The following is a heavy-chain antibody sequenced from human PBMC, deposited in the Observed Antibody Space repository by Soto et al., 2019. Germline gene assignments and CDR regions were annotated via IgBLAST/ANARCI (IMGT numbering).Heavy chain of an antibody. Sequence: PSETLSLTCTVSGGSISTYYWSWIRQPPGKGLEWIGYIYYNENTNYNPSLKSRVTISVNTSKNQYSLKLSSMTAADTAVYYCARDPVDFWSLRGGYYFDYWRQGTLVTVSS. CDR2: IYYNENT. J-gene: IGHJ4*02. D-gene: IGHD3-3*01. V-gene: IGHV4-59*01. CDR1: GGSISTYY. CDR3: ARDPVDFWSLRGGYYFDY.